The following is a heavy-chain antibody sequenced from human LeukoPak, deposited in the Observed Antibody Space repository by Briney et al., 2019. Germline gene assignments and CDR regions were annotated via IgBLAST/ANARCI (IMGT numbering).Heavy chain of an antibody. V-gene: IGHV4-31*03. CDR3: ARSRLWLRDAFDI. J-gene: IGHJ3*02. Sequence: PSETLSLTCSVSGGSISSGGYYWRWVRQQPGKGLEWIGYIYYSGSTSYNPSLKSRVTISVDTSTNQFSLKLSSGTAADTAVYYCARSRLWLRDAFDIWGQGTMVTVSS. D-gene: IGHD5-12*01. CDR2: IYYSGST. CDR1: GGSISSGGYY.